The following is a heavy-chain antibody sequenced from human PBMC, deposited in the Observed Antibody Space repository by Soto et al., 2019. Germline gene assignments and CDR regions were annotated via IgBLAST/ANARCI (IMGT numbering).Heavy chain of an antibody. CDR2: IDWDDDK. Sequence: SGPTLVNPTQTLTLTCTFSGFSLSTSGMCVSWIRQPPGKALEWLALIDWDDDKYYSTSLKTRLTISKDTSKNQVVLTMTNMDPVDTATYYCARDIVVVQADIPTPKYYYYGMDVWGQGTTVTVSS. CDR3: ARDIVVVQADIPTPKYYYYGMDV. CDR1: GFSLSTSGMC. J-gene: IGHJ6*02. D-gene: IGHD2-2*02. V-gene: IGHV2-70*01.